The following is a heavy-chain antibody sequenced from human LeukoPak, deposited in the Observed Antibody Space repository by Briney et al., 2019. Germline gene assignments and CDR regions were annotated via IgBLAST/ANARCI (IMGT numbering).Heavy chain of an antibody. V-gene: IGHV4-30-4*07. J-gene: IGHJ4*02. CDR2: RHSTGNS. D-gene: IGHD2-15*01. Sequence: PSETLSLTCDVSKDPIISFDHSWSWIRHFPGKGLEWMEYRHSTGNSYYNPSLRGRVFISEDSSTGHLSLTLSFVTAADTAVYYCARVGGLGYCSGGSCPPGSDFDYWGQGTLVTVSS. CDR3: ARVGGLGYCSGGSCPPGSDFDY. CDR1: KDPIISFDHS.